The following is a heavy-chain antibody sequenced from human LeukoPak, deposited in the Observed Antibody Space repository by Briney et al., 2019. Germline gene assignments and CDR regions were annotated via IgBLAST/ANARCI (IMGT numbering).Heavy chain of an antibody. CDR2: ISYDGSNK. Sequence: GGSLRLSCAASGFTFSSYAMHWVRQAPGKGLEWVAVISYDGSNKYYADSVKGRFTISRDNSKNPLYLQMNSLRAEDTAVYYCATPPGIAAAGTYWGQGTLVTVSS. V-gene: IGHV3-30-3*01. J-gene: IGHJ4*02. CDR1: GFTFSSYA. CDR3: ATPPGIAAAGTY. D-gene: IGHD6-13*01.